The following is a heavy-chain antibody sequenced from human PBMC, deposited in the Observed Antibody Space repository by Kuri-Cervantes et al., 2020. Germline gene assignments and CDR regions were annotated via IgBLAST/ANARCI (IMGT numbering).Heavy chain of an antibody. Sequence: GGSLRLSCAASGFTSSSYGMHWVRQAPGKGLEWVAVISYDGSNKYYADSVKGRFTISRDNSKNTLYLQMNSLRAEDTAVYYCAKDITDQGYCLNGVCYAFDIWGQGTMVTVSS. V-gene: IGHV3-30*18. D-gene: IGHD2-8*01. CDR2: ISYDGSNK. CDR1: GFTSSSYG. J-gene: IGHJ3*02. CDR3: AKDITDQGYCLNGVCYAFDI.